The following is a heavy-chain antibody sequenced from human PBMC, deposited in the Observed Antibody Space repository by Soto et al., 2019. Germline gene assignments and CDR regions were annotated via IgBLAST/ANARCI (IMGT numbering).Heavy chain of an antibody. CDR1: GYTFTSYG. CDR3: AREGPGGYNYCFDY. Sequence: ASVKVSCKASGYTFTSYGISWVRQATGQGLEWMGWMNPNSGNTGYAQKLQGRVTMTTDTSTSTAYMELRSLRSDDTAVYYCAREGPGGYNYCFDYWGQXTLVTVSS. V-gene: IGHV1-18*01. D-gene: IGHD5-12*01. J-gene: IGHJ4*02. CDR2: MNPNSGNT.